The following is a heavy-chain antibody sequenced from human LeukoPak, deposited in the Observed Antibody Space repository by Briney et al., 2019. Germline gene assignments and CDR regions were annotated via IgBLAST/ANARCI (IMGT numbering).Heavy chain of an antibody. Sequence: PGRSLRLSCAASGFTFSSYAMHWVRQAPGKGLEWVAVISYDGSNKYYADSVKGRFTISRDNSENTLYLQMNSLRAEDTAVYYCASIAAAGSSFDYWGQGTLVTVSS. V-gene: IGHV3-30*04. J-gene: IGHJ4*02. D-gene: IGHD6-13*01. CDR3: ASIAAAGSSFDY. CDR2: ISYDGSNK. CDR1: GFTFSSYA.